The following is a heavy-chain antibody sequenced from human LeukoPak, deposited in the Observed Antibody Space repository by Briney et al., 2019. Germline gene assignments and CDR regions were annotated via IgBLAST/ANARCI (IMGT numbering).Heavy chain of an antibody. V-gene: IGHV4-39*01. CDR3: ARAIEVGAMTPFDY. J-gene: IGHJ4*02. CDR1: GGSISSGSYY. CDR2: IYYSGST. Sequence: SETLSLTCTVSGGSISSGSYYWGWIRQPPGKGLEWIGSIYYSGSTYCNPSLKSRVTISVDTSKNQFSLKLSSVTAADTAVYYCARAIEVGAMTPFDYWGQGTLVTVSS. D-gene: IGHD1-26*01.